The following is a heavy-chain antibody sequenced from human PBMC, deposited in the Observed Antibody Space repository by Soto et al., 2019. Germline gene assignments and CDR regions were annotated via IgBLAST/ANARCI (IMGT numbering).Heavy chain of an antibody. CDR1: GFTFSSYG. CDR2: IWYDGSNK. V-gene: IGHV3-33*01. Sequence: GGSLRLSCAASGFTFSSYGMHWVRQAPGKGLEWVAVIWYDGSNKYYADSVKGRFTISRDNSKNTLYLHMNSLRAEDTAVYYCARDRREGTTVTTNWFDPWGQGTLVTVSS. D-gene: IGHD4-17*01. CDR3: ARDRREGTTVTTNWFDP. J-gene: IGHJ5*02.